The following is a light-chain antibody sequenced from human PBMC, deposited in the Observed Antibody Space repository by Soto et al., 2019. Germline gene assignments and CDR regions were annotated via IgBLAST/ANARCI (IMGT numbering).Light chain of an antibody. Sequence: QSALTQPASVSGSPGQSITISCTGTSSDVGGYNYVSWYQQHPGKAPKLMIYDVSNRPSGGSNRFSGSKSGNTASRTISGLQAEDEADYYCSSYTSSSTRVFGGGTKRTVL. CDR1: SSDVGGYNY. CDR2: DVS. CDR3: SSYTSSSTRV. V-gene: IGLV2-14*01. J-gene: IGLJ3*02.